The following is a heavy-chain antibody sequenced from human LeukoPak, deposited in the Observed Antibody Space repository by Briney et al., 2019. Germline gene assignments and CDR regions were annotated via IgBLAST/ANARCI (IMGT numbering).Heavy chain of an antibody. V-gene: IGHV1-2*02. CDR1: GYTFTYYY. J-gene: IGHJ3*02. CDR2: INPNNGDT. CDR3: ARGSALEGVTSAFDI. Sequence: ASVNVSCKASGYTFTYYYIHWVRQAPGQGLQWMGWINPNNGDTKYAQNFLGRVTLTRDSSITAALMELTSLTSDDTAMYSCARGSALEGVTSAFDIWGQGTMVTVSS. D-gene: IGHD3-16*01.